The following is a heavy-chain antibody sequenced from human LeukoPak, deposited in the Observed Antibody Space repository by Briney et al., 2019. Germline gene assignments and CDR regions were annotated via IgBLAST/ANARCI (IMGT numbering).Heavy chain of an antibody. CDR3: ARANFLYCSSSTCLFDY. V-gene: IGHV1-2*02. CDR2: INPNDGDI. CDR1: GYTFTDYY. J-gene: IGHJ4*02. D-gene: IGHD2-2*01. Sequence: ASVKVSCKAPGYTFTDYYMHWVRQAPGQGFEWMGWINPNDGDINYAQKFQGRVTMTRDTSISTAHMEVSRLRSDDTAVYYCARANFLYCSSSTCLFDYWGQGTLVTVSS.